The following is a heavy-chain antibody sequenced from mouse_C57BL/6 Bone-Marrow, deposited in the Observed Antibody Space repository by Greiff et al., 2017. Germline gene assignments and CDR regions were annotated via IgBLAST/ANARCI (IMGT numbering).Heavy chain of an antibody. CDR2: ISYDGSN. CDR1: GYSITSGYY. CDR3: ARGNYYGSSSPFAY. Sequence: DVQLQESGPGLVKPSQSLSLTCSVTGYSITSGYYWNWIRQFPGNKLEWMGYISYDGSNNYNPSLKNRISITRDTSKNQFFLKLNSVTTEDTATYYCARGNYYGSSSPFAYWGQGTLVTVSA. D-gene: IGHD1-1*01. V-gene: IGHV3-6*01. J-gene: IGHJ3*01.